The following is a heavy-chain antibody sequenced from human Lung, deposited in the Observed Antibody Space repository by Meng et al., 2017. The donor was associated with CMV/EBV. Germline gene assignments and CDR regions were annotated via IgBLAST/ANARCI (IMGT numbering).Heavy chain of an antibody. V-gene: IGHV1-69*10. CDR1: GGTFSSYT. Sequence: SVXVSXXASGGTFSSYTINWVRQAPGQGLEWMGGIIPILGIANSAQNFQGRVTITADKSTSTAYVELSSLKSEDTAVYYCATRFYCSTTTCYNYYGLDVWGQGTTVXVSS. D-gene: IGHD2-2*02. CDR3: ATRFYCSTTTCYNYYGLDV. J-gene: IGHJ6*02. CDR2: IIPILGIA.